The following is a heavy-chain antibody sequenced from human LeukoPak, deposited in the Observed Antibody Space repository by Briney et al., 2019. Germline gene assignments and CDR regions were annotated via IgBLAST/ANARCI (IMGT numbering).Heavy chain of an antibody. J-gene: IGHJ4*02. CDR3: ATNYSSGPVY. CDR2: IYYSGST. D-gene: IGHD6-19*01. Sequence: MTSETLSLTCTVSGGSISSSSYYWGWIRQPPGKGLEWIGSIYYSGSTYYNPSLKSRVTISVDTSKNQFSLKLSSVTAADTAVYYCATNYSSGPVYWGQGTLVTVSS. CDR1: GGSISSSSYY. V-gene: IGHV4-39*01.